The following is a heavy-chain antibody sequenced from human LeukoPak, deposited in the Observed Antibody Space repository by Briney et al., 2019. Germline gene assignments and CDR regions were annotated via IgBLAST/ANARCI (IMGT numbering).Heavy chain of an antibody. Sequence: SETLSLTCAVSGGSISSSNWWSWVRQPPGKGLEWIGEIYHSGSTNYNPSLKSRVTISVDKSKNQFSLKLSSVTAADTAVYYCARNGWFGEPGDYDGMDVWGKGTTVTVSS. J-gene: IGHJ6*04. CDR2: IYHSGST. CDR1: GGSISSSNW. CDR3: ARNGWFGEPGDYDGMDV. D-gene: IGHD3-10*01. V-gene: IGHV4-4*02.